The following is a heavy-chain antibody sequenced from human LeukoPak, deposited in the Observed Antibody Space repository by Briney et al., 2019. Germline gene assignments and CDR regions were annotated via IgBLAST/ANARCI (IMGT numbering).Heavy chain of an antibody. CDR3: VRDPAHGYDSYTSLDY. J-gene: IGHJ4*02. V-gene: IGHV1-2*02. D-gene: IGHD3-22*01. Sequence: ASVKVSCKASGYTFTGYYMHWVRQAPGQGLEWMGWINPNSGGTNYAQKFQGRVTMTRDTSISTAYMELSRLRSDDTAVYYCVRDPAHGYDSYTSLDYWGQGTLVTVSS. CDR1: GYTFTGYY. CDR2: INPNSGGT.